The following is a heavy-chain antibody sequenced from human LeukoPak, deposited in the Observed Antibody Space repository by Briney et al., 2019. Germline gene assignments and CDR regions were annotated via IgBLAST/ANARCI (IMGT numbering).Heavy chain of an antibody. CDR1: GFTFDDYG. Sequence: RSGGSLRLSCAASGFTFDDYGMSWVRQAPGKGLEWVSGINWNGGSTGYADSVKGRFTISRDNAKNSLYLQMNSLRAEDTALYYCARDGEYCSSTSCYGYWGQGTPVTVSS. CDR3: ARDGEYCSSTSCYGY. V-gene: IGHV3-20*04. D-gene: IGHD2-2*01. CDR2: INWNGGST. J-gene: IGHJ4*02.